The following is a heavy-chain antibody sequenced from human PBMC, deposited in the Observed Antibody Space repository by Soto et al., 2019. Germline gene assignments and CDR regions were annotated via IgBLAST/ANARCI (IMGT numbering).Heavy chain of an antibody. J-gene: IGHJ4*02. CDR1: GGSISSGAYY. Sequence: QVQLQESGPGLVKPSQTLSLTCTVSGGSISSGAYYWSWIRQPPGKGLEWIGYIHYSVSTYYNLSLRSRGTISVDTSKNLFFLNLSSVTAADTAVYYCARYSIAVAANYFDYWGQGTLVTVSS. CDR3: ARYSIAVAANYFDY. CDR2: IHYSVST. V-gene: IGHV4-30-4*01. D-gene: IGHD6-19*01.